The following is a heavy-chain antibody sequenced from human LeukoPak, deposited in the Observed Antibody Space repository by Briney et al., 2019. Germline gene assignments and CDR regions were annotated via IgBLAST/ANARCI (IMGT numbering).Heavy chain of an antibody. CDR1: GFTFSSYA. CDR3: ARSPYRGYGDYDWFDP. J-gene: IGHJ5*02. Sequence: GRSLRLSCAASGFTFSSYAMHWVRQAPGKGLEWVAFIRYDGSNKYYADSVKGRFTISRDNSKNTLYLQMNSLRAEDTAVYYCARSPYRGYGDYDWFDPWGQGTLVTVSS. V-gene: IGHV3-30*04. D-gene: IGHD4-17*01. CDR2: IRYDGSNK.